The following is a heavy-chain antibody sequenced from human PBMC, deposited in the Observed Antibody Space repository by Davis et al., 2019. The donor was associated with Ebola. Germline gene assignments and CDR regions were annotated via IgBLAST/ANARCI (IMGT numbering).Heavy chain of an antibody. CDR3: AKDIQGGSSYLDY. D-gene: IGHD3-16*01. CDR2: VSVPGLT. J-gene: IGHJ4*02. Sequence: GESLKISCAASGFTFSSYWMSWVRPAPGKGLEWVSEVSVPGLTHYADPVKGRFTISRDISKNLVYLEMKSLRAEDTAIYYCAKDIQGGSSYLDYWGQGTLVTVSS. V-gene: IGHV3-23*01. CDR1: GFTFSSYW.